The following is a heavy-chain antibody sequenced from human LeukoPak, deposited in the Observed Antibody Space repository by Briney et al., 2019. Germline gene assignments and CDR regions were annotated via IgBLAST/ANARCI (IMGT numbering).Heavy chain of an antibody. V-gene: IGHV4-4*07. CDR2: VHTTGGT. CDR3: ATGSGYYRGAEYFEY. Sequence: SETLSLTCSVSGASINSYYWSWIRQSAGKGLEYIGRVHTTGGTHYNPTLKSRLTLSADTSKNQFYLTLSSVTAADTAVYYCATGSGYYRGAEYFEYWGQGILVTVSS. D-gene: IGHD3-22*01. J-gene: IGHJ1*01. CDR1: GASINSYY.